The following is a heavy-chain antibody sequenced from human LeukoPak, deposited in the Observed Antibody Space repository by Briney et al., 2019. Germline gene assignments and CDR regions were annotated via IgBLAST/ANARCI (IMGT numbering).Heavy chain of an antibody. Sequence: PGGSLRLSCAASGFTFSSYGMHWVRQAPGKGLEWVAFIRYDGSNKYYADSVKGRFTISRDNSKNTLYLQMNSLRAEDTAVYYCARDRTQYYYDSSGYKVDYYGMDVWGQGTTVTVSS. J-gene: IGHJ6*02. CDR1: GFTFSSYG. CDR2: IRYDGSNK. D-gene: IGHD3-22*01. CDR3: ARDRTQYYYDSSGYKVDYYGMDV. V-gene: IGHV3-30*02.